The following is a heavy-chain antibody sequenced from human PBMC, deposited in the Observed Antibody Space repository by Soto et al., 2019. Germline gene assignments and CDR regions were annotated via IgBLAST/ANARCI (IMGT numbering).Heavy chain of an antibody. CDR3: AKDPSDRLASEAFDY. J-gene: IGHJ4*02. D-gene: IGHD3-9*01. Sequence: GGSLRLSCAASGFTFSSYAMSWVRQAPGKGLEWVSAISGSGGSTYYADTVKGRFTISRDNSKNTLYLQINSLRAEDTALYYFAKDPSDRLASEAFDYWGQGTLVTVSS. V-gene: IGHV3-23*01. CDR1: GFTFSSYA. CDR2: ISGSGGST.